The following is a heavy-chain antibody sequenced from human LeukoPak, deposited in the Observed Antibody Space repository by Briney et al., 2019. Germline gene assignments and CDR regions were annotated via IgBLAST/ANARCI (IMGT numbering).Heavy chain of an antibody. Sequence: GRSLRLSCAASGFTFSSYAMSWVRQAPGKGLEWVSAIISGGSTYYADSVKGRFTISRDNSKNTLYLQMNSLRAEDTAVYYCAKDPQVSGSGYYFDYWGQGTLVTVSS. CDR2: IISGGST. D-gene: IGHD3-22*01. J-gene: IGHJ4*02. V-gene: IGHV3-23*01. CDR1: GFTFSSYA. CDR3: AKDPQVSGSGYYFDY.